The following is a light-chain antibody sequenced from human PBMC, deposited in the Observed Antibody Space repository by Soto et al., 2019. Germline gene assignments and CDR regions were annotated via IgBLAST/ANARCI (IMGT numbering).Light chain of an antibody. Sequence: NFMLTQPHSVSESPGKTVIISCTRSSGSIASNYVQWYQQRPGSSPTTVIYEDNQRPSGVPDRFSGSIDSSSNSASLTISGLETEDEADYFFQSYDATNQVSGGGTKLTVL. V-gene: IGLV6-57*01. CDR2: EDN. J-gene: IGLJ3*02. CDR1: SGSIASNY. CDR3: QSYDATNQV.